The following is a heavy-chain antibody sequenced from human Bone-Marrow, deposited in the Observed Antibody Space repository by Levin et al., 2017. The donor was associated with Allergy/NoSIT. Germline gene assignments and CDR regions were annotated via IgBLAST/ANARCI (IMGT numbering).Heavy chain of an antibody. J-gene: IGHJ6*02. V-gene: IGHV2-70*11. D-gene: IGHD1-14*01. CDR1: GFSLTTTGMS. CDR2: IDWDDDK. Sequence: SASGPTLVKPTQTLTLTCTFSGFSLTTTGMSVNWIRQPPGKALEWLARIDWDDDKYYSTSLTTRLTISKDTSKNQVVLTMTNLDPVDTATYYCARMRFYRYGTRVYRLDDDGMDVWGQGTTVTVSS. CDR3: ARMRFYRYGTRVYRLDDDGMDV.